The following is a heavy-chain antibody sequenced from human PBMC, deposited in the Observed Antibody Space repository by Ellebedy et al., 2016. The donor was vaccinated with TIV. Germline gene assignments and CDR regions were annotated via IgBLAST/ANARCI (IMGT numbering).Heavy chain of an antibody. D-gene: IGHD6-13*01. Sequence: SETLSLTXTVSGGSISTYYWTWIRQPPGKGLEWIGYLYGSGGTNYNPSLKSRLTISVDRSKNQFSLELSSVTAADTAVYYCARETITAAGLLFDSWGQGTLVTVSS. J-gene: IGHJ4*02. CDR1: GGSISTYY. CDR3: ARETITAAGLLFDS. V-gene: IGHV4-59*13. CDR2: LYGSGGT.